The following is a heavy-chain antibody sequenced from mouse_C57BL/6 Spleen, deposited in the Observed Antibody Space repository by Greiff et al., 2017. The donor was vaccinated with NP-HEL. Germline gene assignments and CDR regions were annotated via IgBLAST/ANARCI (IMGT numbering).Heavy chain of an antibody. Sequence: VQLKESGPGLVKPSQSLSLTCSVTGYSITSGYYWNWIRQLPGNKLEWMGYISYDGSNNYNPSLKNRITITRDTSKNQFFLKLNSVTTEDTATYYCARAAFDHAMDYWGQGTSVTVSS. CDR2: ISYDGSN. V-gene: IGHV3-6*01. J-gene: IGHJ4*01. CDR1: GYSITSGYY. CDR3: ARAAFDHAMDY.